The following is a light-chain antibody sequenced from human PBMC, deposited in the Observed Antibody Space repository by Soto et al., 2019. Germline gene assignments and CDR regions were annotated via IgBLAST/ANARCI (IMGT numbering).Light chain of an antibody. CDR2: EGI. V-gene: IGLV2-23*01. Sequence: QSALTQPASVSGSPGQSITISCTGTSSDIGIYNLVSWYQHYPGKAPKLMIYEGIKRPSGVSNRFSGSKSGNTAFLTISGLQAEDEADYYCCSYAGSGTDNYVFGSGTKLTVL. CDR1: SSDIGIYNL. CDR3: CSYAGSGTDNYV. J-gene: IGLJ1*01.